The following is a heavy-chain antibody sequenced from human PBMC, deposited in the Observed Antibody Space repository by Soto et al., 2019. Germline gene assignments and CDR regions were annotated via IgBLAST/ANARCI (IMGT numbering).Heavy chain of an antibody. CDR3: AEEGAEDIVAAYYYYGMDV. V-gene: IGHV3-30*18. CDR1: GSTFSSYG. CDR2: ISYDGSNK. D-gene: IGHD5-12*01. J-gene: IGHJ6*02. Sequence: GGSLRLSCAASGSTFSSYGMHWVRQAPGKGLEWVAVISYDGSNKYYADSVKGRFTISRDNSKNTLYLQMNSLRAEDTAVYYCAEEGAEDIVAAYYYYGMDVWGQGTTVTVSS.